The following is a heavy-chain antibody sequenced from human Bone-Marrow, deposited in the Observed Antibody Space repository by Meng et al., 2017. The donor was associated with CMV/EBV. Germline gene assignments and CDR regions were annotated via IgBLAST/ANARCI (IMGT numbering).Heavy chain of an antibody. Sequence: GESLKISCAASGFTFSSYWMSWVRQAPGKGLEWVANIKQDGREKYYVDSVKGRFTISRDNAKNSLSLQMNSLRAEDTAVYFCARDVGYYYGLGSWGPLDPWGQGTLVTVSS. V-gene: IGHV3-7*01. CDR2: IKQDGREK. J-gene: IGHJ5*02. D-gene: IGHD3-10*01. CDR1: GFTFSSYW. CDR3: ARDVGYYYGLGSWGPLDP.